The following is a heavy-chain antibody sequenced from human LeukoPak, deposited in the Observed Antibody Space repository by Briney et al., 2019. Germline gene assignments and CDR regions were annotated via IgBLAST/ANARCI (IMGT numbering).Heavy chain of an antibody. Sequence: SQTLSLTCTVSGGSISSGSYYWSWIRQPAGKGLEWIGRIYTSGSNNYNPSLKSRVTMSVDTSKNQFSLKLSSVTAADTAVYYCARPRWSGRNWFDPWGQGTLVTVSS. V-gene: IGHV4-61*02. CDR2: IYTSGSN. CDR3: ARPRWSGRNWFDP. CDR1: GGSISSGSYY. J-gene: IGHJ5*02. D-gene: IGHD1-26*01.